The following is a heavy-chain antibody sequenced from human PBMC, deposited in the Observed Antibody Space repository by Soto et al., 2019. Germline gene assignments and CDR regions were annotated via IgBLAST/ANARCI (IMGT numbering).Heavy chain of an antibody. D-gene: IGHD6-19*01. V-gene: IGHV3-7*01. CDR1: GFTFNSYW. Sequence: EVQLVESGGDLVQPGGSLRLSCAASGFTFNSYWMTWVRQAPGKGLEWVANINEDGSYKNYVASVEGRFTISRDNAKSSLYLQMNSLRAEDTAVYYCARARQWGADDYCWGQGTLVTVSS. CDR3: ARARQWGADDYC. CDR2: INEDGSYK. J-gene: IGHJ4*02.